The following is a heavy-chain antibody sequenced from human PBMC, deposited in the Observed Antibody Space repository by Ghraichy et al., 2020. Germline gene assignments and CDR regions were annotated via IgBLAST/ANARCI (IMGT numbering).Heavy chain of an antibody. V-gene: IGHV4-59*01. CDR2: IYYSGST. J-gene: IGHJ5*02. CDR3: ATGGSIAARRSWFDP. D-gene: IGHD6-6*01. CDR1: GGSISSYY. Sequence: SQTLSLTCTVSGGSISSYYWSWIRQPPGKGLEWIGYIYYSGSTNYNPSLKSRVTISVDTSKNQFSLKLSSVTAADTAVYYCATGGSIAARRSWFDPWGQGTLVTVSS.